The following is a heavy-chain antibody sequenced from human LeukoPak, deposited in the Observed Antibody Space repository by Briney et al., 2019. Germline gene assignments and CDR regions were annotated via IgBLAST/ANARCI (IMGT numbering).Heavy chain of an antibody. CDR3: AASYGATIFGEANWFDP. CDR2: FYYSGRT. J-gene: IGHJ5*02. Sequence: PSETLSLTYTVSGGSVSSGDYSWSWIRQPPGKGLEWIGFFYYSGRTYYNPSLTSRVTISVDSSKNQFSLKLTSVTAADTALYYCAASYGATIFGEANWFDPWGQGTLVTVSS. CDR1: GGSVSSGDYS. V-gene: IGHV4-30-4*08. D-gene: IGHD3-3*01.